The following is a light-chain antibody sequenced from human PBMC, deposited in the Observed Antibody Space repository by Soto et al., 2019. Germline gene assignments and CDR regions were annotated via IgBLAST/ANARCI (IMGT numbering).Light chain of an antibody. Sequence: EIVLTQSPGILSLSPGEAATLSCRASQSISTNYLAWYQQRPGQAPRLLIFGASDRASDVPGRFSGSGSGTEFTLTISRLEPEDFVVYCCQHYGTSPPYTFGQGTKLEI. CDR1: QSISTNY. CDR2: GAS. J-gene: IGKJ2*01. CDR3: QHYGTSPPYT. V-gene: IGKV3-20*01.